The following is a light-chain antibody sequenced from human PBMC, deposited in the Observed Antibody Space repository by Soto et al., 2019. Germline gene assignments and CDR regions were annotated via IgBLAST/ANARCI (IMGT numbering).Light chain of an antibody. V-gene: IGKV1D-8*02. Sequence: IWVTQAPALLSASSGDRVTISFLGSQSISSYLNWYQKKPGKAPKLLIYAASNLYAGVPSRFSGSRSGTEFPLTISSLQPEYFASYYCLQNYGDSWTFGQGTKVDI. CDR2: AAS. CDR3: LQNYGDSWT. CDR1: QSISSY. J-gene: IGKJ1*01.